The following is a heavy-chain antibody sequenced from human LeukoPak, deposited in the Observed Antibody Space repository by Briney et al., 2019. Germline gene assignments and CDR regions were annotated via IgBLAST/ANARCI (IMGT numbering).Heavy chain of an antibody. CDR3: TTVQWSQTYPFDY. V-gene: IGHV3-15*01. D-gene: IGHD4-23*01. Sequence: GGSLRLSCAASGFTFSDYYMSWVRQAPGKGLEWVGRIKSKTDGGTTDYAAPVKGRFTISRDDSKNTLYLQMNSLKTEDTAVYYCTTVQWSQTYPFDYWGQGTLVTVSS. CDR1: GFTFSDYY. J-gene: IGHJ4*02. CDR2: IKSKTDGGTT.